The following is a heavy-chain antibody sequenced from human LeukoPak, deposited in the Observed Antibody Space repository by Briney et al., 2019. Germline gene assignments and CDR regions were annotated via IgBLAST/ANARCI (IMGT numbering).Heavy chain of an antibody. CDR1: GYSISSGYY. V-gene: IGHV4-38-2*02. D-gene: IGHD1-26*01. CDR3: ARGKSRGSHIDY. J-gene: IGHJ4*02. Sequence: SETLSLTCTVSGYSISSGYYWGWIRQPPGKGLEWIGSFYDIGNTYYNPSLKSRVTISVDTSKNQFSLKVRSVTAADTAVYFCARGKSRGSHIDYWGQGTLVTVSS. CDR2: FYDIGNT.